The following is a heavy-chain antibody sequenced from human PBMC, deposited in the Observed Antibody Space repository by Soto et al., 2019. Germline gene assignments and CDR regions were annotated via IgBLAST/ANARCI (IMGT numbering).Heavy chain of an antibody. CDR3: ARLYCSSTSCYEDPRYYYYYMDV. CDR2: IYYSGST. V-gene: IGHV4-59*08. J-gene: IGHJ6*03. D-gene: IGHD2-2*01. Sequence: SETLSLTCTVSGGSISSYYWSWIRQPPGKGLEWIGYIYYSGSTNYNPSLKSRVTISVDTSKNQFSLKLSSVTAADTAVYYCARLYCSSTSCYEDPRYYYYYMDVWGKGTTVTV. CDR1: GGSISSYY.